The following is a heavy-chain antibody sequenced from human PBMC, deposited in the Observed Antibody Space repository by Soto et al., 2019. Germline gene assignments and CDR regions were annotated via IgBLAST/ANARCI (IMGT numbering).Heavy chain of an antibody. V-gene: IGHV4-61*01. CDR3: ARTIKKLAVISAFDY. J-gene: IGHJ4*02. Sequence: PSETLSLTCSVSGGSVSSPSYYWSWIRQPPGRGLEWLGYIYYGGSTNYNPSLKSRVAISVDTAKKQFSLKLRSVTAADTAVYYCARTIKKLAVISAFDYWGQGTLVTVSS. CDR2: IYYGGST. CDR1: GGSVSSPSYY. D-gene: IGHD3-22*01.